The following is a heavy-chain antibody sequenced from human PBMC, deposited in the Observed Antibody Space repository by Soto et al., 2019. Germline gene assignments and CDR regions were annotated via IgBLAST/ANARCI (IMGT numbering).Heavy chain of an antibody. CDR2: IIPIFGTA. V-gene: IGHV1-69*12. CDR3: ARERMIVPSSGMDV. J-gene: IGHJ6*02. D-gene: IGHD3-22*01. CDR1: GGTFSSYA. Sequence: QVQLVQSGAEVKKPGSSVKVSCKASGGTFSSYAISWVRQAPGQGLEWMGGIIPIFGTANYAPKFQGRVTSTAEQSTSTADMELSSLSSEDTAVYYWARERMIVPSSGMDVWGQGTTVTVS.